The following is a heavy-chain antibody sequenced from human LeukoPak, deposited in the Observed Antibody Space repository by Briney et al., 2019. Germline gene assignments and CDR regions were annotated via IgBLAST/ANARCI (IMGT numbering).Heavy chain of an antibody. Sequence: GGSLRLSCAASGFTVSSNYMSWVRQAPGKGLEWASVIYSGGSTYYADSVKGRFTISRDNSKNTLYLQMNSLRAEDTAVYYCARESYSSGWYDYWGQGTLVTVSS. V-gene: IGHV3-53*01. D-gene: IGHD6-19*01. CDR3: ARESYSSGWYDY. J-gene: IGHJ4*02. CDR2: IYSGGST. CDR1: GFTVSSNY.